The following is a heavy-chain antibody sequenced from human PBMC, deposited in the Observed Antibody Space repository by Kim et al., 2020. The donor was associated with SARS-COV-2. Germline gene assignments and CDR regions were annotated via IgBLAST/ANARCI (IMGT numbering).Heavy chain of an antibody. D-gene: IGHD3-10*01. V-gene: IGHV3-15*01. Sequence: AAPVKGRFTTSRDDSKNTLYLQMNSRKTEDTAVYYCTTEDVVRGVTPFDYWGQGTLVTVSS. CDR3: TTEDVVRGVTPFDY. J-gene: IGHJ4*02.